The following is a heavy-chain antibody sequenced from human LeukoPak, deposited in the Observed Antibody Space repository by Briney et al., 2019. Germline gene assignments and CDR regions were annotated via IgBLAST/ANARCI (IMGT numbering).Heavy chain of an antibody. J-gene: IGHJ5*02. V-gene: IGHV1-8*01. CDR2: MNPNSGNT. Sequence: ASVKVSCKASGYTFTSYDINWARQATGQGLEWMGWMNPNSGNTGYAQKFQGRVTMTRNTSTSTAYMELSSLRSEDTAVYYCARRRGITIFGVALNNWFDPWGQGTLVTVSS. CDR3: ARRRGITIFGVALNNWFDP. D-gene: IGHD3-3*01. CDR1: GYTFTSYD.